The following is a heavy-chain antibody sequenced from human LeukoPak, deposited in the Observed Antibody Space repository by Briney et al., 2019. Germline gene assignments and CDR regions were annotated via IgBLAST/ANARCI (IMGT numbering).Heavy chain of an antibody. D-gene: IGHD1-1*01. CDR2: ISSSSSYI. Sequence: GGSLRLSCAASGFTVSSNYMSWVRQAPGKGLEWVSSISSSSSYIYYADSVKGRFTISRDNAKNSLYLQMNSLRAEDTAVYYCARDQLGNVYFDYWGQGTLVTVSS. CDR3: ARDQLGNVYFDY. CDR1: GFTVSSNY. J-gene: IGHJ4*02. V-gene: IGHV3-21*01.